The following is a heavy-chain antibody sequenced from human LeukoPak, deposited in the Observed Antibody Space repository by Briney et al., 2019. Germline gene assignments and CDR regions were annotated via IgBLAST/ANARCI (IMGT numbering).Heavy chain of an antibody. V-gene: IGHV3-73*01. Sequence: GGSLRLFCAASGFTFSVSTIHWVRQASGKGLEGIGRIQGEINSYATAYVASGKGRFTIYSDDSDRTAYLQMNSLKTEHTPVYYCTSASYSSGWVVNSWAQGNLHPVST. D-gene: IGHD6-19*01. J-gene: IGHJ1*01. CDR3: TSASYSSGWVVNS. CDR1: GFTFSVST. CDR2: IQGEINSYAT.